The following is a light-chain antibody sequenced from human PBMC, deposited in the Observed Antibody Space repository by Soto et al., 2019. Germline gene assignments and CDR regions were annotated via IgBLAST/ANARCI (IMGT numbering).Light chain of an antibody. J-gene: IGLJ3*02. CDR3: ASWDDSLKV. Sequence: QSVLTQPPSASGTPGQRVTISCSGSSSNIGSNYVYWYQQLPGTAPKLLIYSNNQRPSGVPDRFSGSKSGTSASLAISVLRSEDEADYYCASWDDSLKVFGGGTKLTVL. V-gene: IGLV1-47*02. CDR2: SNN. CDR1: SSNIGSNY.